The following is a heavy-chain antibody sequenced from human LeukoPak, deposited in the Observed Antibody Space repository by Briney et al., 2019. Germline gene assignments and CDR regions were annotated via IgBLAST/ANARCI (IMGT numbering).Heavy chain of an antibody. D-gene: IGHD6-19*01. CDR2: ISGSGATT. J-gene: IGHJ3*02. Sequence: GGSLRLSCAASGFTFSSYVMSWVRQAPGKGLEWVSAISGSGATTYYAGSVKGRFTISRDNSKDTLYLQMNSLRAEDTALYYCAKGPQWATGVAFDIWGQGTMVTVSS. CDR1: GFTFSSYV. V-gene: IGHV3-23*01. CDR3: AKGPQWATGVAFDI.